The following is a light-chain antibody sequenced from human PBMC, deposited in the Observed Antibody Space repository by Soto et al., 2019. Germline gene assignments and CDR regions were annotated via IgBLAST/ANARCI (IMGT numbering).Light chain of an antibody. CDR3: QQYNRWPLT. CDR2: GAS. Sequence: EIVMTQSPGTLSVSPGERATLSCRASQSVASNLGWYKQDPGQAPRLLIYGASTRATDIPARFSGSGSGTDFTLTISSLQSEDFSIYYCQQYNRWPLTFGGGTKVEIK. V-gene: IGKV3-15*01. CDR1: QSVASN. J-gene: IGKJ4*01.